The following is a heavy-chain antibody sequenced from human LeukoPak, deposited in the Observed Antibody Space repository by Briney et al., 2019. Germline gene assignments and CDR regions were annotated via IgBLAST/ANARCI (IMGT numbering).Heavy chain of an antibody. Sequence: ASVKVSCKASGYTFTSYGITWVRQAPGQGLEWMGWISAYNGNTKYAQKLQGRVTMTTDTSTSTVYKELSSLRSEDTAVYYCARVLKVYGWLVPLDYWGQGTLVTVSS. CDR1: GYTFTSYG. CDR2: ISAYNGNT. J-gene: IGHJ4*02. D-gene: IGHD6-19*01. V-gene: IGHV1-18*01. CDR3: ARVLKVYGWLVPLDY.